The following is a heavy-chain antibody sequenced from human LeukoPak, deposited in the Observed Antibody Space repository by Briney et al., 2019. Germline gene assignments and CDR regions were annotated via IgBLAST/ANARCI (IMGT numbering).Heavy chain of an antibody. CDR3: ARLRAGGFHDYGDYYYLDY. J-gene: IGHJ4*02. CDR1: GYSFTSYW. V-gene: IGHV5-51*01. CDR2: IYPGDSDT. D-gene: IGHD4-17*01. Sequence: GESLKISCKGSGYSFTSYWIGWVRQMPGKGLEWMGIIYPGDSDTRYSPSFQGQVTISADKSISTAYLQWSSLKASDTAMYYCARLRAGGFHDYGDYYYLDYWGQGTLVTVSS.